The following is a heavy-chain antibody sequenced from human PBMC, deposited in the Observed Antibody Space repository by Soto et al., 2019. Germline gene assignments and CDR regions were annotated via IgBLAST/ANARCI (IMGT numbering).Heavy chain of an antibody. Sequence: EVQLLESGGGLVQPGWSLRLSCAASGFTFSTSGMSWVRQAPGKGLEWVSSISGSGDYTNYADSVKGRFTISRDNSKNTLYLQINSLTAEDTAVYYCANHGGFDIWGQGTMVAVSS. CDR1: GFTFSTSG. V-gene: IGHV3-23*01. CDR2: ISGSGDYT. CDR3: ANHGGFDI. D-gene: IGHD4-17*01. J-gene: IGHJ3*02.